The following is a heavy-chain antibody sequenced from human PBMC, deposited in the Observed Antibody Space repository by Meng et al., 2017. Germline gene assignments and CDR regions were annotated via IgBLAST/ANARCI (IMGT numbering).Heavy chain of an antibody. V-gene: IGHV4-34*01. D-gene: IGHD4-17*01. Sequence: QVRLQQWGAGLLKPSETLSLTCAVYGGSFSGYYWSWIRQPPGKGLERIGEINHSGSTNYNPSLKSRVTMSLDTSKNQFSLRLSSVTAADTAVYYCARSHSVTIVAFDYWGQGTLVTVSS. CDR1: GGSFSGYY. J-gene: IGHJ4*02. CDR3: ARSHSVTIVAFDY. CDR2: INHSGST.